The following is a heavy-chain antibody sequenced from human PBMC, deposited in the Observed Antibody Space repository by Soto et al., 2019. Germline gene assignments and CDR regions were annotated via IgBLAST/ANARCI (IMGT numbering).Heavy chain of an antibody. D-gene: IGHD2-2*01. CDR2: IIPIFGTA. Sequence: SVKVSCKASGGTFSSYAISWVRQAPGQGLEWVGGIIPIFGTANYAQKFQGRVTITADESTSTAYMELSSLRSEDTAVYYCARNDGGYCSSTSCYRYYYYYGMDLWVQGTTVTVS. CDR1: GGTFSSYA. J-gene: IGHJ6*02. CDR3: ARNDGGYCSSTSCYRYYYYYGMDL. V-gene: IGHV1-69*13.